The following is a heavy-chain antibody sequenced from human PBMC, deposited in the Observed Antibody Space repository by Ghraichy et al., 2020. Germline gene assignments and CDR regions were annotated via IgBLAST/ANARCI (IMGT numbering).Heavy chain of an antibody. CDR2: IIPIFGTA. CDR3: ARDVVERRPGYVYYYYYGMDV. J-gene: IGHJ6*02. CDR1: GGTFSSYA. D-gene: IGHD1-1*01. Sequence: SVKVSCKASGGTFSSYAISWVRQAPGQGLEWMGGIIPIFGTANYAQKFQGRVTITTDESTSTAYMELSSLRSEDTAVYYCARDVVERRPGYVYYYYYGMDVWGQVTTVTVS. V-gene: IGHV1-69*05.